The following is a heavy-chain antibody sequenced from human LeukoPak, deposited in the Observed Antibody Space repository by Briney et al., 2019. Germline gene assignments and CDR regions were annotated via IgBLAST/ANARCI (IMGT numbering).Heavy chain of an antibody. CDR1: GFTFSRYW. Sequence: PGGSLRLSCTASGFTFSRYWMTWVRQAPGKGQEWVANIKEDGSAKYYVDSMKGRFTISRDNAKNSLYLQINSLRAEDTAVYYCARDSPGYGGYSYWGQGTLVTVSS. V-gene: IGHV3-7*04. CDR3: ARDSPGYGGYSY. D-gene: IGHD5-12*01. J-gene: IGHJ4*02. CDR2: IKEDGSAK.